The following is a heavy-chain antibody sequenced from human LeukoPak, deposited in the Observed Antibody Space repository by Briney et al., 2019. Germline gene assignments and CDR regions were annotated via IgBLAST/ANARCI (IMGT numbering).Heavy chain of an antibody. CDR1: GFTFSSYE. CDR3: ARTHMITFGGVIVPFDY. Sequence: GGSLRLSCAASGFTFSSYEMNWVRQAPGKGLEGWSYISSSGSTIYYADSVKGRFTISRDNAKNSLYLQMNSLRAEDTAVYYYARTHMITFGGVIVPFDYWGQGTLVTVSS. D-gene: IGHD3-16*02. J-gene: IGHJ4*02. V-gene: IGHV3-48*03. CDR2: ISSSGSTI.